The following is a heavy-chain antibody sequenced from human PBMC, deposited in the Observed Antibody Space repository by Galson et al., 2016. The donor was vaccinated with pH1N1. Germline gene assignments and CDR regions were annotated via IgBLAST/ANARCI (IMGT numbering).Heavy chain of an antibody. CDR1: GFTFQTSA. D-gene: IGHD1-1*01. J-gene: IGHJ6*04. CDR2: IVVDSGDT. V-gene: IGHV1-58*02. CDR3: ASTTDTRMDV. Sequence: SVKVSCKASGFTFQTSAMQWVRRARGQDFGWIGWIVVDSGDTEYAQKFQERVTISRDTSTGTAYMELRSLTFEDTAVYYCASTTDTRMDVWGKGTTVTVSS.